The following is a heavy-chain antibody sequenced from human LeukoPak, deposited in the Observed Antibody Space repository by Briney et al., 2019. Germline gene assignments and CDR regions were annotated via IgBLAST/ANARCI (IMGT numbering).Heavy chain of an antibody. V-gene: IGHV3-23*01. CDR2: ISGSGGRI. D-gene: IGHD1-26*01. CDR1: GFTLSSYA. J-gene: IGHJ4*02. Sequence: GGSLRLSCAASGFTLSSYAMSWVRQAPGKGLEWVSAISGSGGRIYYGASVKGRFTISRDNSKNTLNLQMNSLRAEDTAVYYCATSKYSGSYWGQGTLVTVSS. CDR3: ATSKYSGSY.